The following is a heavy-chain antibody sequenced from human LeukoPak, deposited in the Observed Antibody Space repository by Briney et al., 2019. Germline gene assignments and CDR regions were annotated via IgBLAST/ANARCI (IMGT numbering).Heavy chain of an antibody. CDR1: GGSFSGYY. CDR3: ARVIRPYYDILTGYYKRGENYYYGMDV. J-gene: IGHJ6*02. CDR2: INHSGST. Sequence: PSETLSLTCAVYGGSFSGYYWSWIRQPPGNGLEWIGEINHSGSTNYNPSLKSRVTISVDTSKNQFSLKLSSVTAADTAVYYCARVIRPYYDILTGYYKRGENYYYGMDVWGQGTTVTVSS. V-gene: IGHV4-34*01. D-gene: IGHD3-9*01.